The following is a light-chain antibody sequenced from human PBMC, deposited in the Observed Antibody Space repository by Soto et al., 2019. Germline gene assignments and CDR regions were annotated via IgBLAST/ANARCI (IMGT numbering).Light chain of an antibody. CDR3: SSYTSSSTYV. J-gene: IGLJ1*01. V-gene: IGLV2-14*03. CDR2: AVS. CDR1: SSDVGGYNF. Sequence: QSVLTQPASVSGSPGQSIAISCTGSSSDVGGYNFVSWYQQHSGKAPKLMISAVSNRPSGVSDRFSGSKSGNTASLTISGLQAEDEADYFCSSYTSSSTYVFGTGTKLTVL.